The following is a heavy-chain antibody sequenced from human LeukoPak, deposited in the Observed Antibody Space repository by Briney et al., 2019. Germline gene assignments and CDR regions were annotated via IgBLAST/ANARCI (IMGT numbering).Heavy chain of an antibody. CDR1: GFTFSSYS. CDR2: ISSSSSTI. J-gene: IGHJ3*02. Sequence: GGSLRLSCAASGFTFSSYSMNWARQAPGKGLEWVSYISSSSSTIYYADSVKGRFTISRDNAKNSLYLQMNSLRAEDTAVYYCARDRIVGATRPVGAFDIWGQGTMVTVSS. V-gene: IGHV3-48*04. D-gene: IGHD1-26*01. CDR3: ARDRIVGATRPVGAFDI.